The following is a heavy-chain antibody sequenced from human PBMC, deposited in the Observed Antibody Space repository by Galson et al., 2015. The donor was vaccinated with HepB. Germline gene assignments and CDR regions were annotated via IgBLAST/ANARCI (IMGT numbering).Heavy chain of an antibody. V-gene: IGHV5-51*01. Sequence: QSGAEVKKPGESLKISCKGSGYTFTSHWIGWVRQMPGKGLEWMGIIYPGDSDTRYSPSFQGQVTISADESISTAYLQWSSLKASDTAMYYCARLYYYDSNGHAAAGDYWGQGTLVTVSS. CDR1: GYTFTSHW. D-gene: IGHD3-22*01. CDR3: ARLYYYDSNGHAAAGDY. J-gene: IGHJ4*02. CDR2: IYPGDSDT.